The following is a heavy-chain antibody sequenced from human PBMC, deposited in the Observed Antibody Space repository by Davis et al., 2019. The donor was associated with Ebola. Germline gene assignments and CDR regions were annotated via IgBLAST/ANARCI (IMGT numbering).Heavy chain of an antibody. J-gene: IGHJ4*02. Sequence: SGPTLVKPTQTLTLTCTFSGFSLSTSGMCVSWIRQHPGKGLEWIGYIYYSGSTYYNPSLKSRVTISVDTSKNQFSLKLTSVTAADTAVYYCARVWAGYSGSDYWGQGTLVTVSS. D-gene: IGHD3/OR15-3a*01. CDR2: IYYSGST. CDR1: GFSLSTSGMC. CDR3: ARVWAGYSGSDY. V-gene: IGHV4-31*03.